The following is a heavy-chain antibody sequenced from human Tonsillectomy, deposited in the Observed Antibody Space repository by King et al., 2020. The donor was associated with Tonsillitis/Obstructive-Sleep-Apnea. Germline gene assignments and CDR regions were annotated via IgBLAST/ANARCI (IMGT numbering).Heavy chain of an antibody. CDR1: GFTFSSYA. Sequence: VQLVESGGGVVQPGRSLRLSCAASGFTFSSYAMHWVRQAPGKGLEWVAVISYDGSNKYYADSVKGRFTISRDNSKNTLYLQMNSLRAEDTAVYYCAGKYCSSTSCYPGAFDIWGQGTMVTVSS. J-gene: IGHJ3*02. CDR2: ISYDGSNK. CDR3: AGKYCSSTSCYPGAFDI. D-gene: IGHD2-2*01. V-gene: IGHV3-30*01.